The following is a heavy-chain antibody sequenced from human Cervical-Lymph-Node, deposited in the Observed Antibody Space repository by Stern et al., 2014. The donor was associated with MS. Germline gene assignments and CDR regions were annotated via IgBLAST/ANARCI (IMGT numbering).Heavy chain of an antibody. CDR2: INTNSGNP. CDR1: GYTFSGYS. J-gene: IGHJ4*02. V-gene: IGHV7-4-1*02. Sequence: QVQLVQSGSEWKKPGASVKVSCKASGYTFSGYSLNWVRQAPGPGLEWMGWINTNSGNPTYAQGFTGRFVFSLDTSVSTAYLQISSLKTEDTGIYFCARFVDYPMGRVFDVWGQGTQVTVSS. D-gene: IGHD3-10*01. CDR3: ARFVDYPMGRVFDV.